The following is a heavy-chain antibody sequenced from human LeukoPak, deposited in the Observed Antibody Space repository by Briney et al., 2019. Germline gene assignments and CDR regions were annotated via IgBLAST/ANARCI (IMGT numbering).Heavy chain of an antibody. CDR3: AAQKRGTSRPYYFDY. Sequence: GGSLRLSCAASGFTVSSNYMSWVRQAPGKGLEWVSTISGSGGTTYYADSVKGRFSISRDNSKNTLYLHMNSLRAEDTAVYYYAAQKRGTSRPYYFDYWGQGTLLTVSS. CDR2: ISGSGGTT. CDR1: GFTVSSNY. V-gene: IGHV3-23*01. J-gene: IGHJ4*02. D-gene: IGHD3-16*02.